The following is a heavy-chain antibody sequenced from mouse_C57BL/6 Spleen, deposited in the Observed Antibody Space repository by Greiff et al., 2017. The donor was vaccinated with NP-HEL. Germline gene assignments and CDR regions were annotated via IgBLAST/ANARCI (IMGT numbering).Heavy chain of an antibody. D-gene: IGHD1-1*01. CDR3: ARRDYYYGSSPAWFAY. Sequence: VQLQQSGPELVKPGASVKIPCKASGYTFTDYNMDWVKQSHGKSLEWIGDINPNNGGTIYNQKFKGKATLTVDKSSSTAYMELRSLTSEDTAVYYCARRDYYYGSSPAWFAYWGQGTLVTVSA. J-gene: IGHJ3*01. V-gene: IGHV1-18*01. CDR2: INPNNGGT. CDR1: GYTFTDYN.